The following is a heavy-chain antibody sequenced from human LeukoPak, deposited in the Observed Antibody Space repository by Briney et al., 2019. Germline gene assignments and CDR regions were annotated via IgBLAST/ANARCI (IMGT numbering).Heavy chain of an antibody. V-gene: IGHV1-2*02. J-gene: IGHJ4*02. D-gene: IGHD2-2*01. CDR3: ARGPTNEVVPAAMFVY. CDR2: INPNSGGT. Sequence: ASVKVSCKASGYTFTSYYMHWVRQAPGQGLEWMGWINPNSGGTNYAQKFQGRVTMTRDTSISTAYMELSRLRSDDTAVYYCARGPTNEVVPAAMFVYWGQGTLVTVSS. CDR1: GYTFTSYY.